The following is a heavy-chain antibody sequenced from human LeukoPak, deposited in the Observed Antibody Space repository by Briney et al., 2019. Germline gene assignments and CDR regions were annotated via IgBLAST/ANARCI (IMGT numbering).Heavy chain of an antibody. J-gene: IGHJ4*02. Sequence: GGSLRLSCAASGFTFSSYSMNWVRQAPGKGLEWVSSISSSSSYIFYADSVKGRFTISRDNAKNSLYLQMNSLTAEDTAVYNFARDYYDSRGYSHGDDGGQVTLVTVSS. CDR3: ARDYYDSRGYSHGDD. CDR1: GFTFSSYS. V-gene: IGHV3-21*01. CDR2: ISSSSSYI. D-gene: IGHD3-22*01.